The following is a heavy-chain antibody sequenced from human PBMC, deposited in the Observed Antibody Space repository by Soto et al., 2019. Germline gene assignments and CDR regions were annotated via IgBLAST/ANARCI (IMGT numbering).Heavy chain of an antibody. CDR3: AKGESSGYHFDY. D-gene: IGHD3-22*01. V-gene: IGHV1-24*01. CDR1: GYTLTELS. CDR2: FDPEDGET. J-gene: IGHJ4*02. Sequence: ASVKVSCKVSGYTLTELSMHWVRQAPGKGLEWMGGFDPEDGETIYAQKFQGRVTMTEDTSTDTAYMELSSLRSEDTDVYYCAKGESSGYHFDYWCQGILVSVS.